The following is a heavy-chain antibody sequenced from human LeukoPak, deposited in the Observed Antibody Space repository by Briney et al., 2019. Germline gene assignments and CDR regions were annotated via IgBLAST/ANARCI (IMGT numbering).Heavy chain of an antibody. D-gene: IGHD3-9*01. V-gene: IGHV3-33*01. Sequence: GGSLRLSCAASGFTFSSYGMHWVRQAPGMGLEWVAVIWYDGSNKYYADSVKGRFTISRDNSKNTLYLQMNSLRAEDTAVYYCARDGGYYDILTGYYYWGQGTLVTVSS. J-gene: IGHJ4*02. CDR3: ARDGGYYDILTGYYY. CDR1: GFTFSSYG. CDR2: IWYDGSNK.